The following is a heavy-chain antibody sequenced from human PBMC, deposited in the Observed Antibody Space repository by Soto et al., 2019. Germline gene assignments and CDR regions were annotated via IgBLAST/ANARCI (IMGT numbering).Heavy chain of an antibody. D-gene: IGHD1-26*01. J-gene: IGHJ4*02. Sequence: QVQLQESGPGLVKPSETLSLTCTVSGGSISSYQWSWIRQAPGRGLEWIGYISYSGSITYNPSLKSRVTISLDTSKNQFSLRLSSVNASDTAVYYCARKFSAFDYWGQGTLVTVSS. CDR2: ISYSGSI. V-gene: IGHV4-59*01. CDR3: ARKFSAFDY. CDR1: GGSISSYQ.